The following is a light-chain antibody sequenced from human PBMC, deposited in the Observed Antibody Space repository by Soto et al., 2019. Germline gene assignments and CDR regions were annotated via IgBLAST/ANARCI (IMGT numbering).Light chain of an antibody. CDR3: QQYNMWPLT. CDR2: ATS. V-gene: IGKV3-15*01. J-gene: IGKJ5*01. Sequence: IVMTQSPATLSVSPGERATLSCRASQSVYSNLAWYQQKPGQAPSLLIYATSTRATGIPARFSGSGSGTEFTLTISGLQSEDFAIYYCQQYNMWPLTFDQGTRLEIK. CDR1: QSVYSN.